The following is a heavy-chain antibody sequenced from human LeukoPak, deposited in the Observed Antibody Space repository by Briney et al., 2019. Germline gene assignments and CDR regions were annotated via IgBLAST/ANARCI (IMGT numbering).Heavy chain of an antibody. CDR3: ARADIAVAPDP. Sequence: GGSLRLSCAASGFTFSSYSMNWVRQAPGKGLEWVSYISSSSSTIYYADSVKGRFTISRDNAKNSLYLQMNSLRAEDTAVYYCARADIAVAPDPWGQGTLVTVSS. CDR1: GFTFSSYS. CDR2: ISSSSSTI. J-gene: IGHJ5*02. V-gene: IGHV3-48*01. D-gene: IGHD6-19*01.